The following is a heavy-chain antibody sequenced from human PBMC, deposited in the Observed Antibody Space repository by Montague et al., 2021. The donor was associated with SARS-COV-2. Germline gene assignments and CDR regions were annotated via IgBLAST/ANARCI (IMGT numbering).Heavy chain of an antibody. CDR2: LYYSGAT. Sequence: SETLSLTCTVSGGSTSDSNFHWGWIRQPPGKGLEWIGTLYYSGATYYSPSLKSRVTTSMDTSKNQFSLKLTSAIAADTAVYYCARLRGGTPGEHWGQGALVTVSS. CDR1: GGSTSDSNFH. CDR3: ARLRGGTPGEH. D-gene: IGHD2-21*01. J-gene: IGHJ4*02. V-gene: IGHV4-39*07.